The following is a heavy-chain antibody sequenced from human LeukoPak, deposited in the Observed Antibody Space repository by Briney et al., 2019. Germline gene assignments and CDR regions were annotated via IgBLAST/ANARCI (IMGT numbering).Heavy chain of an antibody. J-gene: IGHJ4*02. CDR2: ISGSGGST. D-gene: IGHD3-22*01. CDR1: GFTFSSYA. CDR3: AKGYYYDSSGYYASNFDY. V-gene: IGHV3-23*01. Sequence: PGGSLRLSCAASGFTFSSYAMSWVRQAPGKGLEWVSAISGSGGSTYYADSVKGRFTISRDNSKNTLYLQMNSLRAEDTAVYYCAKGYYYDSSGYYASNFDYWGQGTLVTVSS.